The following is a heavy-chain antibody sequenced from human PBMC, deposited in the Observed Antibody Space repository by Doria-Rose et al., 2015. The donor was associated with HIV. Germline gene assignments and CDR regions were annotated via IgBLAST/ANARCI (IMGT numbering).Heavy chain of an antibody. V-gene: IGHV4-34*01. CDR3: ARGLLRGGWNDVDYYYGMDV. D-gene: IGHD1-1*01. CDR1: GGSFSGYY. J-gene: IGHJ6*02. CDR2: INHSGST. Sequence: QVQLQESGAGLVKPSETLSLTCAVFGGSFSGYYWSWIRQPPGKGLEWIGEINHSGSTNYKTSLKSRVTISLDTPKNRFSLKLSSVTAADTAVYYCARGLLRGGWNDVDYYYGMDVWGQGTTVTVSS.